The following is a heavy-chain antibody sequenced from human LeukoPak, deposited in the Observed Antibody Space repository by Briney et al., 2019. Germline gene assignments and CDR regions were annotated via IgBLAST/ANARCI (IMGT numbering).Heavy chain of an antibody. Sequence: PGGSLRLSCEASGFIFSNYEMKWIRQAPGKGLEWVSYIRNSGGTIYYADSVKGRFTISRDNAKNSLYLQMNSLRAEDTAVYHCARDGVRGVTTEYFQHWGQGTLVTVSS. V-gene: IGHV3-48*03. CDR3: ARDGVRGVTTEYFQH. J-gene: IGHJ1*01. D-gene: IGHD3-10*01. CDR2: IRNSGGTI. CDR1: GFIFSNYE.